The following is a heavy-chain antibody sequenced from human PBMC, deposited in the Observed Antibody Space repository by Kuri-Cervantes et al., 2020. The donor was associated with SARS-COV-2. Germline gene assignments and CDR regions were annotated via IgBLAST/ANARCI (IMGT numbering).Heavy chain of an antibody. CDR2: IIPFFGTP. Sequence: SVKVSCKASGATFSTYGFSWVRQAPGQGLEWMGGIIPFFGTPNYAQKLQGRVTMTTDTSTSTAYMELRSLRSDDTAVYYCARETFLTRGPMPAPLLDYWGQGTLVTVSS. CDR1: GATFSTYG. V-gene: IGHV1-69*05. CDR3: ARETFLTRGPMPAPLLDY. J-gene: IGHJ4*02. D-gene: IGHD3-9*01.